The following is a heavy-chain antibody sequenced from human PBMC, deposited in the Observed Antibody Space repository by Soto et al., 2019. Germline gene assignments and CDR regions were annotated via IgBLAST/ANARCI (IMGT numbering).Heavy chain of an antibody. Sequence: QMQLVQSGAEVKKTGSSVTVSCKALGNTFTYRYLHWVRQAPGQALEWMGWITPFSGDVHYAQKFQERVTITRDGSINTAYMQMSSLRSEYTAMYFCASGGAGSGPFTWELPDHWGQGTLVTVSS. CDR2: ITPFSGDV. D-gene: IGHD1-26*01. V-gene: IGHV1-45*02. J-gene: IGHJ4*02. CDR1: GNTFTYRY. CDR3: ASGGAGSGPFTWELPDH.